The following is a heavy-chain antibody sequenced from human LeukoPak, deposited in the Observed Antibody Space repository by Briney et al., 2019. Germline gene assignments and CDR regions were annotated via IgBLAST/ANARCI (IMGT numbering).Heavy chain of an antibody. Sequence: ASVKVSCKVSGYKLTELSIHWVREAPGKGLEWVGGFDPADEKTIYAQKFQGRATMTEDTSTDTAYMELSSLRSEDTALYYCATYDSSGLLDFWGQGTLVTVSS. V-gene: IGHV1-24*01. CDR2: FDPADEKT. CDR3: ATYDSSGLLDF. D-gene: IGHD3-22*01. CDR1: GYKLTELS. J-gene: IGHJ4*02.